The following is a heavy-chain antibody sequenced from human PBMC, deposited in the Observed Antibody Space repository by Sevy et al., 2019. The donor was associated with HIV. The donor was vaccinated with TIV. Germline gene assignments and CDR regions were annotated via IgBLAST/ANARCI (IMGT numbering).Heavy chain of an antibody. CDR3: ATDLRPSYYWNSKKYYYYYMDV. J-gene: IGHJ6*03. CDR1: GYTLTELS. Sequence: ASVKVSCKVSGYTLTELSMHWVRQAPGKGLEWMGGFDPEDGETIYAQKFQGRVTMTEDTSTDTAYMELSSLRSEDTAVYYCATDLRPSYYWNSKKYYYYYMDVWGKGTTVTVSS. CDR2: FDPEDGET. D-gene: IGHD1-7*01. V-gene: IGHV1-24*01.